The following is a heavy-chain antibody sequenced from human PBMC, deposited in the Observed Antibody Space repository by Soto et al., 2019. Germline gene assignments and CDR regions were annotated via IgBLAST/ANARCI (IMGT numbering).Heavy chain of an antibody. CDR3: ARHSYYYDSSGPNPGAFDI. CDR2: IYYSGST. CDR1: GGSISSSSYY. D-gene: IGHD3-22*01. V-gene: IGHV4-39*01. J-gene: IGHJ3*02. Sequence: SETLSLTCTVSGGSISSSSYYWGWIRQPPGKGLEWIGSIYYSGSTYYNPSLKSRVTISVDTSKNQFSLKLSSVTAADTAVYYCARHSYYYDSSGPNPGAFDIWGQGTMVTVSS.